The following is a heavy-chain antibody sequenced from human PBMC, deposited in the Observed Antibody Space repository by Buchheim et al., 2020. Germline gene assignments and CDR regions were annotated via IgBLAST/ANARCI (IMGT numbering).Heavy chain of an antibody. J-gene: IGHJ6*03. CDR1: GGSISNSDSYY. Sequence: QLQLQESGPGLVKPSETLSLTCTVSGGSISNSDSYYWGWIRQPPGKGLDWIGSIYYGGSTYYNPSLKSRVTISVDTSNDQFSLKLSSVTAADTAVYYCARQITMVRGLTVNDYYYMDVWGKGT. V-gene: IGHV4-39*01. CDR3: ARQITMVRGLTVNDYYYMDV. D-gene: IGHD3-10*01. CDR2: IYYGGST.